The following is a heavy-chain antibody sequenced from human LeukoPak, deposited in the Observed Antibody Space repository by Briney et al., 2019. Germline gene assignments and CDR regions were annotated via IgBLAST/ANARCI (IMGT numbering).Heavy chain of an antibody. CDR2: ISSSGGST. CDR1: GSTFSDQY. V-gene: IGHV3-23*01. J-gene: IGHJ3*02. CDR3: AKDRGRYYDRDAFDI. Sequence: PGGSLRFSCAASGSTFSDQYMDWVRQAPGKGLEWVSGISSSGGSTYYADSVKGRFTISRDNSKNTLYLQMNSLRAEDTAVYYCAKDRGRYYDRDAFDIWGQGTMVTVSS. D-gene: IGHD3-22*01.